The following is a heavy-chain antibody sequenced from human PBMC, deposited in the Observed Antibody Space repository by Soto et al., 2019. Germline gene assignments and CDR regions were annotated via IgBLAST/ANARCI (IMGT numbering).Heavy chain of an antibody. CDR3: ARELDYGDY. J-gene: IGHJ4*02. CDR2: ISYDGSNK. CDR1: GFTFSSYA. Sequence: GGSLRLSCAASGFTFSSYAMHWVRQAPGKGLEWVAVISYDGSNKYYADSVKGRFTISRDNSKNTLYLQMNSLRAEDTAVYYCARELDYGDYWGQGTLVTVSS. V-gene: IGHV3-30-3*01.